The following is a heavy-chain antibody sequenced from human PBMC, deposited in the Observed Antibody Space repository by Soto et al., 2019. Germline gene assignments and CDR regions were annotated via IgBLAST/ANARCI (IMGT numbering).Heavy chain of an antibody. J-gene: IGHJ5*02. CDR1: GGSFSGYY. V-gene: IGHV4-34*01. D-gene: IGHD3-10*01. CDR2: INHSGST. Sequence: QVQLQQWGAGLLKPSETLSLTGAVYGGSFSGYYWSWIRQPPGKGLEWIGEINHSGSTNYNPSLKSRVTISVDTSKNQFSLKLSSVTAADTAVYYCARGMLFYGSGSYYNNWFDPWGQGTLVTVSS. CDR3: ARGMLFYGSGSYYNNWFDP.